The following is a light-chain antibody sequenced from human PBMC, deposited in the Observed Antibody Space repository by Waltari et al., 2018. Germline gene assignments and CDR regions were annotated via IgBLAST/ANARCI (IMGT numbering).Light chain of an antibody. CDR3: QHYNDWPPWT. CDR2: GAS. V-gene: IGKV3-15*01. CDR1: QSISIN. Sequence: EIVMTQSPATLSVSPGERATLSCRASQSISINVAWYQQKPGQAPRLLIYGASTRATGIPGRFSGSGSGTDFVLTISSLQSEDSAVYYCQHYNDWPPWTFGQGTKVELK. J-gene: IGKJ1*01.